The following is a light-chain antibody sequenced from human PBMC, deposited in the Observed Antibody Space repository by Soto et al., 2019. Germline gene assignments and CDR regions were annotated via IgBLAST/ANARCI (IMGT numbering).Light chain of an antibody. Sequence: EIVLTQSPGTLSVSPGERVTLSCRASQSVSSNYLAWYQQRPGQAPRLLIFGASYRATGIPDRFSGSGSGTGFTLTISRLEPEDFVVYYCQQDSSSPQEFTFGPGTKVDSK. CDR3: QQDSSSPQEFT. J-gene: IGKJ3*01. CDR2: GAS. CDR1: QSVSSNY. V-gene: IGKV3-20*01.